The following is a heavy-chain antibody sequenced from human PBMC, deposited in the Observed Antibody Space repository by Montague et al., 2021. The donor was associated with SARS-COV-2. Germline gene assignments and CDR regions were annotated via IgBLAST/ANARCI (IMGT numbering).Heavy chain of an antibody. Sequence: SETLSLTCTVSGGSISSYYWSWIRQPPGKGLEWIGYIYYSGSTNYNPSLKSRVTISLDTSKNQFSLKLNSVTAADTAVYYCARGGYGADDFDLWGQGTMVTVSS. CDR3: ARGGYGADDFDL. V-gene: IGHV4-59*01. J-gene: IGHJ3*01. CDR1: GGSISSYY. CDR2: IYYSGST. D-gene: IGHD4/OR15-4a*01.